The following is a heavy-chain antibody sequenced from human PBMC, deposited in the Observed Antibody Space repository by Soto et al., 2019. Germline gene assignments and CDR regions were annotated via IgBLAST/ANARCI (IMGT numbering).Heavy chain of an antibody. J-gene: IGHJ6*02. CDR1: GFTFSSYA. CDR2: IYSGGST. V-gene: IGHV3-66*01. Sequence: GSLRLSCAASGFTFSSYAMSWVRQAPGKGLEWVSVIYSGGSTYYADSVKGRFTISRDNSKNTLYLQMNSLRAEDTAVYYCARDPVVPAAIGNYYYGMDVWGQGTTVTVSS. D-gene: IGHD2-2*01. CDR3: ARDPVVPAAIGNYYYGMDV.